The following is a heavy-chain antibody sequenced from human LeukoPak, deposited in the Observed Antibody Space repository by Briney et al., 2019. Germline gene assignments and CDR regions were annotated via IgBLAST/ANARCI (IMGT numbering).Heavy chain of an antibody. CDR2: IYYSVTT. Sequence: SETPSLTCAVSVGSLATTNYYCGSVRQPPGKRLGWIVSIYYSVTTYDNPSLSSGVTLSIETSTKHFSLSISSLTPTHTPVYYCASQRVDYVYYYVDVWGKGTTVTVS. D-gene: IGHD3-10*02. CDR3: ASQRVDYVYYYVDV. J-gene: IGHJ6*03. V-gene: IGHV4-39*02. CDR1: VGSLATTNYY.